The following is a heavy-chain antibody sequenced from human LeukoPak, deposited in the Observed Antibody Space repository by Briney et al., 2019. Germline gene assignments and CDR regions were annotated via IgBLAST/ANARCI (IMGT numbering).Heavy chain of an antibody. CDR3: ARAVHYSGTSDQYTGGWYYFDF. V-gene: IGHV4-59*01. D-gene: IGHD3-10*01. CDR2: INYSGST. CDR1: GDSMNNYY. Sequence: KTSETLSLTCTVSGDSMNNYYWSWIRQPPGKGLEWIGNINYSGSTNSNPSLKSRATISVDMPRKHFFLDLSSVTAADTAVYYCARAVHYSGTSDQYTGGWYYFDFWGQGTLVTVSS. J-gene: IGHJ4*02.